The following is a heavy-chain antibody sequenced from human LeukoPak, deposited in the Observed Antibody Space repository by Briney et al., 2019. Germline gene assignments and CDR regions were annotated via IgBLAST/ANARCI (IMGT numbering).Heavy chain of an antibody. CDR3: ARAGTVVVAENWFDP. V-gene: IGHV1-69*04. CDR2: IIPILGIA. Sequence: SVKVSCKSSGGTFSSYAISWVRHAPGQWLEWMGRIIPILGIANYAQKFQGRVTITADKSTSTAYMELSSLRSEDTAVYYCARAGTVVVAENWFDPWGQGTLVTVSS. D-gene: IGHD2-15*01. J-gene: IGHJ5*02. CDR1: GGTFSSYA.